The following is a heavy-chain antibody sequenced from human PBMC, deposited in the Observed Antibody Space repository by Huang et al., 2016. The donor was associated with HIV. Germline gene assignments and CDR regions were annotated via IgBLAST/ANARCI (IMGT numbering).Heavy chain of an antibody. CDR2: IIDSGST. D-gene: IGHD3-22*01. CDR3: ARMFKYDSGGYWGNDAFDI. V-gene: IGHV4-34*02. CDR1: GGSFSGHY. J-gene: IGHJ3*02. Sequence: QVQLQQWGAELLKLSETLSLTCAVSGGSFSGHYWTWIRQPPGRGLEWIGEIIDSGSTTYNPSRKSRVTISGDTSQSQFSLKLNSVTAADTAIYYCARMFKYDSGGYWGNDAFDIWGQGTMVTVSS.